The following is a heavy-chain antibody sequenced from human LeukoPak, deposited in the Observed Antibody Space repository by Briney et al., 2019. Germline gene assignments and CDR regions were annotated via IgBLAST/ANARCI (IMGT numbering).Heavy chain of an antibody. V-gene: IGHV3-30*04. D-gene: IGHD3-10*01. CDR3: ARLTMVRGVSVYYYYMDV. CDR1: GFTFNSYT. J-gene: IGHJ6*03. CDR2: ISYDGSKK. Sequence: GGSLRLSCAASGFTFNSYTIHWVRQAPGKGLEWVAVISYDGSKKNYADSVKGRFTISRDNSKNTLYLQMNSLRVEDTAVYYCARLTMVRGVSVYYYYMDVWGKGTTVTVSS.